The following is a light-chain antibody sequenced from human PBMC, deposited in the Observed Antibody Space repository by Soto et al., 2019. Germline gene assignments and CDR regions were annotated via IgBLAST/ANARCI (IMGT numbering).Light chain of an antibody. J-gene: IGKJ1*01. CDR3: QHSGRSPPSWT. Sequence: EIVLTQSPGTLSLSPGERATLSCRASQSVSSSYLAWYQQKPGQPPRLLIYDASRRATGIPDRFSGSGSGTDFTLTIRSMEPEDLAVYYCQHSGRSPPSWTFGQGTKVEIK. CDR2: DAS. CDR1: QSVSSSY. V-gene: IGKV3-20*01.